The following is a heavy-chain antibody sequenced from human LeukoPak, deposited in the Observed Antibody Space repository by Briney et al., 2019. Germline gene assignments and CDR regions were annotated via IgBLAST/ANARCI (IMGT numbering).Heavy chain of an antibody. CDR3: ATYYDFWSGFDI. CDR1: GYTLTELS. J-gene: IGHJ3*02. V-gene: IGHV1-18*01. CDR2: ISAYNGNT. Sequence: ASVKVSCKVSGYTLTELSMHWVRQAPGKGLEWMGWISAYNGNTNYAQKLQGRVTMTTDTSTSTAYMELRSLRSDDTVVYYCATYYDFWSGFDIWGQGTMVTVSS. D-gene: IGHD3-3*01.